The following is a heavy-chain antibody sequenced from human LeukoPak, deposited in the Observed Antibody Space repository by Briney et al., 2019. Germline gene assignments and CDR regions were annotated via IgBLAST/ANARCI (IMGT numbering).Heavy chain of an antibody. CDR1: GFTFSSYA. CDR2: ISGSGGST. V-gene: IGHV3-23*01. D-gene: IGHD2-15*01. J-gene: IGHJ3*02. Sequence: AGGSLRLSCAASGFTFSSYAMSWVRQAPGKGLEWVSAISGSGGSTYYADSVKGRFTISRDNSKNTLYLQMNSLRAEDTAVYYCARSRSMGPRKKIGYCSGGSCYKGGFSAFDIWGQGTMVTVSS. CDR3: ARSRSMGPRKKIGYCSGGSCYKGGFSAFDI.